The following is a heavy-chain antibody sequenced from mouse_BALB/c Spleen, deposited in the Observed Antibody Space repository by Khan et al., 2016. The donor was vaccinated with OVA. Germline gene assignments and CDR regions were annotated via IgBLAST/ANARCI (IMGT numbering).Heavy chain of an antibody. CDR2: TNPTNGRP. CDR3: ARIKKIVANCFDY. CDR1: GYTFTSYW. Sequence: QVQLQQPGAELVKAGASVKMSCKASGYTFTSYWMHWVKQRLGQGLEWIAETNPTNGRPYYDEKFKSQATLTVDTSSSTAYMQLSDPTFEDTAAYYCARIKKIVANCFDYWGQGTTLTVSS. J-gene: IGHJ2*01. D-gene: IGHD1-1*01. V-gene: IGHV1S81*02.